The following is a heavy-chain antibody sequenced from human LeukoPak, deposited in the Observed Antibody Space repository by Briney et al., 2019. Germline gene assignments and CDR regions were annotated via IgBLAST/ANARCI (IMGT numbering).Heavy chain of an antibody. CDR3: TTDLTWLFNFAY. Sequence: GGSLRLSCAASGFSFSDAWMTWVRQAPGRGLEWLGRIKGASDGGTTDLAAPEKGRFTMSRDDSKNTVYLQMDRLQTEDTAVYYCTTDLTWLFNFAYWGQGTLVTVPS. D-gene: IGHD3-9*01. J-gene: IGHJ4*02. V-gene: IGHV3-15*01. CDR2: IKGASDGGTT. CDR1: GFSFSDAW.